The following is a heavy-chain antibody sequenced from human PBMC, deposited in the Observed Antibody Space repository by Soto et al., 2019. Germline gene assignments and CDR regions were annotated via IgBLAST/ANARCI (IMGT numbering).Heavy chain of an antibody. CDR3: ARDLLRFLEWLLPDYYYYGMDV. Sequence: GASVKVSCKASGYTFTSYDINWVRQATGQGLEWMGWMNPNSGNTGYAQKFQGRVTMTRNTSISTAYMELRSLRSDDTAVYYCARDLLRFLEWLLPDYYYYGMDVWGQGTTVTVSS. V-gene: IGHV1-8*01. CDR2: MNPNSGNT. J-gene: IGHJ6*02. CDR1: GYTFTSYD. D-gene: IGHD3-3*01.